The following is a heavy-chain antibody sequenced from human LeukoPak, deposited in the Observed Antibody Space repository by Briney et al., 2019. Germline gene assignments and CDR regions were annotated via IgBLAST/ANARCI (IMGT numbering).Heavy chain of an antibody. D-gene: IGHD3-10*01. CDR3: ARGPPSWYYYGSGSPSAGLWFDP. J-gene: IGHJ5*02. CDR1: GYTFSSYG. V-gene: IGHV1-18*01. Sequence: ASVKVSCKASGYTFSSYGITWVRQAPGQGLEWMGWISGYTGNRDYAQKFQDRVTMTTDTSTSTAYMELRSLRSDDTAVYYCARGPPSWYYYGSGSPSAGLWFDPWGQGTLVTVSS. CDR2: ISGYTGNR.